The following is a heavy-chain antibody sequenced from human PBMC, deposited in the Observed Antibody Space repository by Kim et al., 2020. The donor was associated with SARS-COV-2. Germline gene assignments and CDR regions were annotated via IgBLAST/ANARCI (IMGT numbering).Heavy chain of an antibody. J-gene: IGHJ4*02. D-gene: IGHD3-22*01. CDR1: GYNFDTYW. CDR2: IDPSDSYS. V-gene: IGHV5-10-1*01. CDR3: ASLRMSRGYDPFHFDL. Sequence: GESLKISCQATGYNFDTYWITWVRQVPGKGLDWMGKIDPSDSYSNYGPSFQGPVTISADKSLSTAYLNWTSLKASDTAVYYCASLRMSRGYDPFHFDLCGQGTLVTVSS.